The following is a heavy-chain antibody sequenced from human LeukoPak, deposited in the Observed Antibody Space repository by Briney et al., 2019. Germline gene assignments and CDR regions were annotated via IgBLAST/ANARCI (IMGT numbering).Heavy chain of an antibody. J-gene: IGHJ5*02. D-gene: IGHD3-10*01. CDR1: GGSISSRCYY. V-gene: IGHV4-39*07. Sequence: SETMSPTSTVSGGSISSRCYYWGWIRQPPGKGLEWIRRIYYSGSTYYNPSLKSRVTISVDTSKNQFSLKLSSVTAADTAVYYCARDQGRGLLWFGELLGWFDPWGQGTLVTVSS. CDR2: IYYSGST. CDR3: ARDQGRGLLWFGELLGWFDP.